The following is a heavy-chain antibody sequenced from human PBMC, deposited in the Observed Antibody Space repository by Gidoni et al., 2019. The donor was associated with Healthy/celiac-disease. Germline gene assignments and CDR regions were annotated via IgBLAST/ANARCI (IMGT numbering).Heavy chain of an antibody. CDR1: GFALSRYA. Sequence: EVQLLESGGGLVQPGGSLSLPCAASGFALSRYAMSWIRQAPGKGLELVSAISGSGGSTYYAGSVTGRFNISRDNSKNTLYLQMNSLRAEDTAVYYCAKTELLWFGELSLFFDYWGQGTLVPVSS. CDR3: AKTELLWFGELSLFFDY. CDR2: ISGSGGST. D-gene: IGHD3-10*01. J-gene: IGHJ4*02. V-gene: IGHV3-23*01.